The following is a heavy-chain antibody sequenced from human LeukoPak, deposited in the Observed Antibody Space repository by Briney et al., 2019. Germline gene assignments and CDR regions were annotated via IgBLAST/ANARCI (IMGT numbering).Heavy chain of an antibody. CDR1: GFTFSSYA. J-gene: IGHJ4*02. D-gene: IGHD3-10*01. V-gene: IGHV3-23*01. CDR3: AKRHYYGSGSIEN. CDR2: ISNSGGNT. Sequence: GGSLRLSCAASGFTFSSYAMTWVRQAPGKGLEWVSVISNSGGNTYYADSMKGRFTVSRDNSKNTLYLQMDSLRAEDTTVYYCAKRHYYGSGSIENWGQGTLVTVSS.